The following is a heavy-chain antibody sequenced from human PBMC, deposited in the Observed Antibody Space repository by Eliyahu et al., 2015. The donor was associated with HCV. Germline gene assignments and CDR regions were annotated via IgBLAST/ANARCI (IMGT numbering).Heavy chain of an antibody. V-gene: IGHV4-39*01. Sequence: QLQLQESGPGLVKPSETLSLTCTVXGGSISSSSYYWGWIRQPPGKGLEWIGSIYYSGXTYYNPSLKSRVTISVDTSKNQFSLKLSSVTAADTAVYYCARPHSSGYSVHTHYFDYWGQGTLVTVSS. D-gene: IGHD3-22*01. CDR3: ARPHSSGYSVHTHYFDY. J-gene: IGHJ4*02. CDR1: GGSISSSSYY. CDR2: IYYSGXT.